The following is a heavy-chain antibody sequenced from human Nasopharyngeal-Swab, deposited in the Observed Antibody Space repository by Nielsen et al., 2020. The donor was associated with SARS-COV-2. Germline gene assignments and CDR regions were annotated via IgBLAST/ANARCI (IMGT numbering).Heavy chain of an antibody. D-gene: IGHD4-11*01. V-gene: IGHV4-59*01. CDR1: GGSISSYY. CDR2: IYYSGST. J-gene: IGHJ5*02. Sequence: SETLSLTCTVSGGSISSYYWSWIRQPPGKGLEWIGYIYYSGSTNYNPSLKKRITISVDTSKNQFSLKLSSVTAADTAVYYCAKTRDYSDLFDPWGQGILVTVSS. CDR3: AKTRDYSDLFDP.